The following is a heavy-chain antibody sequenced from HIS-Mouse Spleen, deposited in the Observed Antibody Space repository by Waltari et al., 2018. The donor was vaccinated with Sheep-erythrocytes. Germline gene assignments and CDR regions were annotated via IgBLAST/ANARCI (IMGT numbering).Heavy chain of an antibody. CDR2: ISWNSGSI. Sequence: EVQLVAPVGGLVQPGRSLRLSCAASGFSVDDYALHWFGQAPGKGLGWVSGISWNSGSIGYADSGKGRFTISRDNAKNSLYLQMNSLRAEDTALYYCAKDISRNIVVVPAAVGDYWGQGTLVTVSS. CDR3: AKDISRNIVVVPAAVGDY. V-gene: IGHV3-9*01. D-gene: IGHD2-2*01. J-gene: IGHJ4*02. CDR1: GFSVDDYA.